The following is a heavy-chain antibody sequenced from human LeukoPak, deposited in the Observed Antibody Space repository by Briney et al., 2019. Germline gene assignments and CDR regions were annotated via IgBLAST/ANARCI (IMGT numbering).Heavy chain of an antibody. Sequence: GESLKISCKGSGYSFTSYWIGWVRQMPGKGLEWMGIIYPGDSDPRYSPSFQGQVTISADKSISTAYLQWSSLKASDTAMYYCARIQWDRRVHGGMDVWGQGTTVTVS. CDR3: ARIQWDRRVHGGMDV. D-gene: IGHD1-26*01. J-gene: IGHJ6*02. V-gene: IGHV5-51*01. CDR1: GYSFTSYW. CDR2: IYPGDSDP.